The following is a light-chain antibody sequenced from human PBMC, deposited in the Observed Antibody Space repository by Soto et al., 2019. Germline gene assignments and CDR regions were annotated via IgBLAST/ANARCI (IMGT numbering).Light chain of an antibody. CDR3: QVWDSSSDHLYV. CDR2: DDS. CDR1: NIGSKS. Sequence: SYELTQPPSVSVAPGQTARITCGGNNIGSKSVHWYQQKPGQAPVLVVYDDSDRRSGIPERFSGSNSGNTATLTISRVEAGDEADYYCQVWDSSSDHLYVFGTGTKLTVL. V-gene: IGLV3-21*02. J-gene: IGLJ1*01.